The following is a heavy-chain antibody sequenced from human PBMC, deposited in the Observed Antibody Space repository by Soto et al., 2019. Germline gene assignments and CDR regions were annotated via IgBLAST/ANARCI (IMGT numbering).Heavy chain of an antibody. J-gene: IGHJ4*02. Sequence: GGSLRLSCAASGFTFSSYGMHWVHQAPGKGLEWVAVIWYDGSNKYYADSVKGRFTISRDNSKNTLYLQMNSLRAEDTAVYYCAREGLITGTTTSFDYWGQGTLVTVSS. V-gene: IGHV3-33*08. CDR1: GFTFSSYG. D-gene: IGHD1-7*01. CDR2: IWYDGSNK. CDR3: AREGLITGTTTSFDY.